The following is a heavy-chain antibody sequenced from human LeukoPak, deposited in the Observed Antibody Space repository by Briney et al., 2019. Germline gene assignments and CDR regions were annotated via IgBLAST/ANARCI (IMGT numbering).Heavy chain of an antibody. CDR3: ARGPDYVWGSYRSLDY. CDR2: INHSGST. J-gene: IGHJ4*02. Sequence: PSETLSLTCAVYGGSFSGYYWSWIRQPPGKGLEWIGEINHSGSTDYNPSLKSRVTISVDTSKNQFSLKLSSVTAADTAVYYCARGPDYVWGSYRSLDYWGQGTLVTVSS. CDR1: GGSFSGYY. V-gene: IGHV4-34*01. D-gene: IGHD3-16*02.